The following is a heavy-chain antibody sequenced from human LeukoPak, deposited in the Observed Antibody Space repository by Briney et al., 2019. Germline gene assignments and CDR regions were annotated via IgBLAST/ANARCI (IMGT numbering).Heavy chain of an antibody. CDR2: IKGEGSEK. Sequence: GGSLRLSCAASGFVFGSYWMSWVRQAPGKGLEWVANIKGEGSEKYYVDSVKGRFIISRDNAKNSLYLQMNSLRADDTAVYYCARVRVATTGRYDALNLWGQGTMVTVSS. CDR1: GFVFGSYW. V-gene: IGHV3-7*01. D-gene: IGHD5-12*01. J-gene: IGHJ3*01. CDR3: ARVRVATTGRYDALNL.